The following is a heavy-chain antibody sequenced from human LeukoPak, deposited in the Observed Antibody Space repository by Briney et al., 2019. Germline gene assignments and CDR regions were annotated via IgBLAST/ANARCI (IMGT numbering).Heavy chain of an antibody. V-gene: IGHV4-59*12. CDR3: ARETRNGIAVAADYYYYGMDV. CDR1: GGSISGYY. J-gene: IGHJ6*02. D-gene: IGHD6-19*01. CDR2: IYSSVST. Sequence: SETLSLTCTVSGGSISGYYWSWIRQPPWKRLEWIGYIYSSVSTSYNPSLKSRVTMSVDTSKNQFSLKLSSVTAADTAVYYCARETRNGIAVAADYYYYGMDVWGQGTTVTVSS.